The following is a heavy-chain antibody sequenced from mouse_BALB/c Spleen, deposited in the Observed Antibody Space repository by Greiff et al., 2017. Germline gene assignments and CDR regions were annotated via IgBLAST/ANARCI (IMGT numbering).Heavy chain of an antibody. J-gene: IGHJ2*01. CDR1: GFSLTGYG. D-gene: IGHD1-1*01. CDR3: ARVYYYGSSSYFDY. Sequence: VKLMESGPGLVAPSQSLSITCTVSGFSLTGYGVNWVRQPPGKGLEWLGMIWGDGSTDYNSALKSRLSISKDNSKSQVFLKMNSLQTDDTARYYCARVYYYGSSSYFDYWGQGTTLTVSS. V-gene: IGHV2-6-7*01. CDR2: IWGDGST.